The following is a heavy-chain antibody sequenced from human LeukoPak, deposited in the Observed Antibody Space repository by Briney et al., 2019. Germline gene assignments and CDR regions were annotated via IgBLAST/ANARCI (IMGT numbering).Heavy chain of an antibody. CDR3: ARGPYYYGSGTQGGMDV. CDR2: IYPCDSDT. CDR1: GYSFTSYW. D-gene: IGHD3-10*01. V-gene: IGHV5-51*01. Sequence: GESLKISCKGSGYSFTSYWIGWVRQMPGKGLEWMGIIYPCDSDTRYSPSFQGQVTISADKSISTAYLQWSSLKASDTAMYYCARGPYYYGSGTQGGMDVWGQGTAVTVSS. J-gene: IGHJ6*02.